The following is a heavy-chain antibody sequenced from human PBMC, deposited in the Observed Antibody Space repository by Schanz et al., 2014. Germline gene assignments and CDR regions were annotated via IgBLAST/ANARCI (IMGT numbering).Heavy chain of an antibody. CDR2: ISGSGSYI. Sequence: VQLVESGGGVVQPGRSLRLSCAAYGFTLSSYAMHWVRQAPGKGLEWVSSISGSGSYIHYADSVKGRFTISRDNAKNTLYLQMNSLRAEDTAVYYCARDLEGYDGGGGGFDPWGQGTLVTVSS. D-gene: IGHD2-21*01. CDR1: GFTLSSYA. V-gene: IGHV3-21*01. J-gene: IGHJ5*02. CDR3: ARDLEGYDGGGGGFDP.